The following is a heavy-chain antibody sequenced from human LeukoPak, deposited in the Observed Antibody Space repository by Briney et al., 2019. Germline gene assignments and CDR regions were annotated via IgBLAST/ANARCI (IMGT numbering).Heavy chain of an antibody. CDR3: TTGTWIQLWLADY. CDR2: IKRKTDGGTT. J-gene: IGHJ4*02. CDR1: GFSFNDAW. V-gene: IGHV3-15*01. D-gene: IGHD5-18*01. Sequence: GGSLRLSCAASGFSFNDAWMSWVRQAPGKGLEWVGRIKRKTDGGTTDYAAPVQGRFTISRDDSKNTLFLQMNSLKTEDTAVYYCTTGTWIQLWLADYWGQGTLVTVSS.